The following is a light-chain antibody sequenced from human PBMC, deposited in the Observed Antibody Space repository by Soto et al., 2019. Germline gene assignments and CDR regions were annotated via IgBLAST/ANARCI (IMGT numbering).Light chain of an antibody. J-gene: IGKJ1*01. CDR2: GAS. CDR1: QSISSTF. CDR3: QQFESPVT. Sequence: EIVLTQSPGSLSLSPGETATLSCRSSQSISSTFFAWYQQKPGQAPRLLIYGASRRATGIPDRFTGSGSGTDFTLTIRRLEPDDFAVYYCQQFESPVTFGLGTKVEIK. V-gene: IGKV3-20*01.